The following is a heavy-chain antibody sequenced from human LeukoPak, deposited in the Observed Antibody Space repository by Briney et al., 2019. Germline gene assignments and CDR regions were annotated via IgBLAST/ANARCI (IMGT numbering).Heavy chain of an antibody. CDR3: VLGRSRSFDY. CDR1: GFTFSSYS. CDR2: ISSSSSYI. J-gene: IGHJ4*02. V-gene: IGHV3-21*01. Sequence: GGSLRLSCAASGFTFSSYSMNWVRQAPGKGLEWVSSISSSSSYIYYADSVKGRFTISRDNAKNSLYLRMNSLRAEDTAVYYCVLGRSRSFDYWGQGTLVTVSS. D-gene: IGHD6-13*01.